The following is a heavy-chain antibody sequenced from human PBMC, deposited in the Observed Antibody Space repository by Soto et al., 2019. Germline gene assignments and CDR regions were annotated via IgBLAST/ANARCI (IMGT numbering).Heavy chain of an antibody. D-gene: IGHD1-20*01. V-gene: IGHV4-59*02. CDR2: INYRGST. Sequence: SETLSLTCSVSVGSVTSYYWSWIRKPPGKGLEWIGYINYRGSTDYNSSLKSRVTMSVDTSKNQFSLNLSSVTAADTAGYYCARFDNVANCFDCWGQGALVTVSS. CDR1: VGSVTSYY. J-gene: IGHJ4*02. CDR3: ARFDNVANCFDC.